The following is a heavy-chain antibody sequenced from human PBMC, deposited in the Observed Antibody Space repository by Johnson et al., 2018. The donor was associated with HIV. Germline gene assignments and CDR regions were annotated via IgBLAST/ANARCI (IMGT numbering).Heavy chain of an antibody. V-gene: IGHV3-43D*03. CDR2: ISWDGGST. CDR3: ARGASPYYDILTGAGAFDI. CDR1: GFTFDDYA. J-gene: IGHJ3*02. D-gene: IGHD3-9*01. Sequence: VQLVESGGGLVQPGRSLRLSCAASGFTFDDYAMHWVRQAPGKGLEWVSGISWDGGSTYYADSMKGRFTISRDNSKNSLYLQMNSLRPEDTALYYCARGASPYYDILTGAGAFDIWGQGTMVTVSS.